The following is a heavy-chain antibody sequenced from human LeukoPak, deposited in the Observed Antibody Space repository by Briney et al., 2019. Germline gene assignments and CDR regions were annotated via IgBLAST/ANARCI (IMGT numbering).Heavy chain of an antibody. CDR1: GYTFTSSA. J-gene: IGHJ4*02. CDR2: SNAGNGNT. V-gene: IGHV1-3*02. D-gene: IGHD2-2*01. CDR3: ARDTSIVVVPATVRPPWNYFDY. Sequence: GASVKVSCKASGYTFTSSAIRWERQAPGHRLEWMGWSNAGNGNTKYSQDFQGRVTMTTDTSTSTAYMELRSLRSDDTAVYYCARDTSIVVVPATVRPPWNYFDYWGQGTLVTVSS.